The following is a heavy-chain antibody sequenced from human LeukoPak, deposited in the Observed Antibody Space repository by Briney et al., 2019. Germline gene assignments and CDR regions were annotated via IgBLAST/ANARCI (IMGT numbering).Heavy chain of an antibody. Sequence: ASVKVSCKASGYTFTGYYMHWVRQAPGQGLEWMGWIDPNSGGTNYAQKFQGRVTMTRDTSISTAYMELSRLRSDDTAVYYCARGGDGYKSNRFCHDYWGQGTLVTVS. V-gene: IGHV1-2*02. D-gene: IGHD5-24*01. CDR2: IDPNSGGT. CDR3: ARGGDGYKSNRFCHDY. J-gene: IGHJ4*02. CDR1: GYTFTGYY.